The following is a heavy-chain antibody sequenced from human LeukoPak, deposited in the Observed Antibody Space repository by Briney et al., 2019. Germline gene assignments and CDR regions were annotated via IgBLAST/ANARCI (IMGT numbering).Heavy chain of an antibody. D-gene: IGHD6-6*01. V-gene: IGHV3-30-3*01. CDR2: ISYDGSNK. CDR3: ARDGLQLVGYYGMDV. CDR1: GSTFSSYA. J-gene: IGHJ6*02. Sequence: GRSLRLSCAASGSTFSSYAMHWVRQAPGKGLEWVAVISYDGSNKYYADSVKGRFTISRDNSKNTLYLQMNSLRAEDTAVYYCARDGLQLVGYYGMDVWGQGTTVTVSS.